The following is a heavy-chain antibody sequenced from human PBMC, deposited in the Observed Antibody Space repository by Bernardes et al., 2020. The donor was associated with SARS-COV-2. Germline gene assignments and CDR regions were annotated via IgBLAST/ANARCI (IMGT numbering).Heavy chain of an antibody. Sequence: SETLSLTCTVSGGSTKYYYWSWIRQPPGKGLEWICYIYYSGTTNYNPSLKSRVTISIDTSKNHISLKLSSVTAADTAVYYCARHARDCTRGVCPAYYYYAMDVWDQGTTVTVSS. CDR2: IYYSGTT. D-gene: IGHD2-8*01. V-gene: IGHV4-59*08. CDR1: GGSTKYYY. J-gene: IGHJ6*02. CDR3: ARHARDCTRGVCPAYYYYAMDV.